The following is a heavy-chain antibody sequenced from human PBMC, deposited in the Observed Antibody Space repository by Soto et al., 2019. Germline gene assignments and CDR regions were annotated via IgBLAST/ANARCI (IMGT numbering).Heavy chain of an antibody. CDR2: IWYDGSNT. Sequence: GALRLSCAASGFIFSSYGMHWVRQAPGKGLEWVAVIWYDGSNTYYADPVKGRFTISRDNSKNALFLQMNSLRDEDTAAYYCASSAAWGRGTLVTISS. CDR3: ASSAA. V-gene: IGHV3-33*01. D-gene: IGHD6-19*01. J-gene: IGHJ5*02. CDR1: GFIFSSYG.